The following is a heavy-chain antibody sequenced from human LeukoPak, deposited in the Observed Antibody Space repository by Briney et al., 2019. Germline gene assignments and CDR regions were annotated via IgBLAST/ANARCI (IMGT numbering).Heavy chain of an antibody. CDR3: ARGIYSGYDYGY. CDR2: IYYSGST. CDR1: GGSISSYY. D-gene: IGHD5-12*01. V-gene: IGHV4-59*01. J-gene: IGHJ4*02. Sequence: SETLSLTCTVSGGSISSYYWSWIRQPPGKGLEWTGYIYYSGSTNYNPSLKSRVTISVDTSKNQFSLKLSSVTAADTAVYYCARGIYSGYDYGYWGQGTLVTVSS.